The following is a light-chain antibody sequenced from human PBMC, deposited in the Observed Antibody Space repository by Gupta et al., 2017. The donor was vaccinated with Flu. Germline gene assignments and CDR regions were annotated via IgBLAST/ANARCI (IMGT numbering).Light chain of an antibody. J-gene: IGKJ5*01. CDR2: APS. Sequence: LTQSPSSLSASVGDRVTITCRANQGISNFLNWYQQQPGKAPKLLIYAPSSLRSGVPSRFSGSGSGTDFTLTISSLEPEDFATYFCQESYSTSFGQGTRVEIK. CDR3: QESYSTS. CDR1: QGISNF. V-gene: IGKV1-39*01.